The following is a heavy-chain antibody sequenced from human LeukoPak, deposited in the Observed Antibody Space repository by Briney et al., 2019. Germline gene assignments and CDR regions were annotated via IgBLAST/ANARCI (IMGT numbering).Heavy chain of an antibody. J-gene: IGHJ4*02. Sequence: PGGFLRLSCAASGFTFTNYVMNWVRQAPGKGLEWVAVISYDGSNKYYADFVKGRLTISRDNSKNTLYLQMNSLRTEDTAIYYCAKAAAAAGNQRGGTDFWGQGTLVTVSS. CDR2: ISYDGSNK. D-gene: IGHD6-13*01. V-gene: IGHV3-30*18. CDR3: AKAAAAAGNQRGGTDF. CDR1: GFTFTNYV.